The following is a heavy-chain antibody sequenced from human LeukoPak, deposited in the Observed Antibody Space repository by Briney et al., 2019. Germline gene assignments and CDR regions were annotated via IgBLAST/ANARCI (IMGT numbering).Heavy chain of an antibody. V-gene: IGHV4-39*01. D-gene: IGHD2-2*01. CDR1: GGSISSSSYY. J-gene: IGHJ4*02. Sequence: PSETLSLTCTVSGGSISSSSYYWGWIRQPPGKGLEWIGSIYYSGSTYYNPSLKSRVTISVDTSKNQFSLKLSSVTAADTAVYYCGRQLGYCSSTSCYADKVDYWGQGTLVTVSS. CDR2: IYYSGST. CDR3: GRQLGYCSSTSCYADKVDY.